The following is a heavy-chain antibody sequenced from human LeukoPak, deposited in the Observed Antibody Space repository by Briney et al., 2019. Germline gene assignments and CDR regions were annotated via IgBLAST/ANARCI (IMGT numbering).Heavy chain of an antibody. J-gene: IGHJ4*02. V-gene: IGHV1-8*01. CDR2: MNPNSGNT. CDR1: GYTFTSYD. CDR3: ARRNTIMVAGLDY. Sequence: ASVKVSCKASGYTFTSYDINWVRQATGQGLEWMGWMNPNSGNTGYAQKFQGRVTMTRNTSISTAFMELSSLRSGDTAVYYCARRNTIMVAGLDYWGQGTLVTVSS. D-gene: IGHD5-24*01.